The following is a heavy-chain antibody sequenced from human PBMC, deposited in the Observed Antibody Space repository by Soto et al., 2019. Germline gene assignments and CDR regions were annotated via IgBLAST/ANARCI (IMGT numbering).Heavy chain of an antibody. D-gene: IGHD6-13*01. V-gene: IGHV3-23*01. J-gene: IGHJ4*02. CDR3: PKVRASSHITATLGH. Sequence: PGGSLRLSCAASGFTFTNYAVSWVRQAPGKVLEWVSAISGSGDTTDYADSVKARFTISRDNSKNTVYLQMNSLRVEDTDAYYCPKVRASSHITATLGHWGEGTLVTVSS. CDR1: GFTFTNYA. CDR2: ISGSGDTT.